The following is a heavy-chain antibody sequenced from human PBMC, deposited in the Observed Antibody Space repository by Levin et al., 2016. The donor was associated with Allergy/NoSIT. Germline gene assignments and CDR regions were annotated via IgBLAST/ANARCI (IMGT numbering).Heavy chain of an antibody. Sequence: GESLKISCKGSGYSFTTYWIGWVRQMPGKGLEWMGIIYPDDSDTRYSPSFQGQVTISADKSISTAYLQWGSLRASDSAMYYCARHGTMTTKDNYFDYWGQGTLVTVSS. V-gene: IGHV5-51*01. CDR3: ARHGTMTTKDNYFDY. D-gene: IGHD4-17*01. CDR1: GYSFTTYW. CDR2: IYPDDSDT. J-gene: IGHJ4*02.